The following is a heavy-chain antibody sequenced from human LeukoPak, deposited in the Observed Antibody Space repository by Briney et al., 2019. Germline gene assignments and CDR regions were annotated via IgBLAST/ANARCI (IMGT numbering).Heavy chain of an antibody. V-gene: IGHV3-9*01. Sequence: SGRSLRLSCAASGFTFDDYAMPWVRQAPGKGLEWVSGISWNSGSIGYADSVKGRFTISRDNAKNSLYLQMNSLRAEDTALYYCAKAKGHYDFWSGYPMGYYFDYWGQGTLVTVSS. J-gene: IGHJ4*02. CDR1: GFTFDDYA. CDR2: ISWNSGSI. CDR3: AKAKGHYDFWSGYPMGYYFDY. D-gene: IGHD3-3*01.